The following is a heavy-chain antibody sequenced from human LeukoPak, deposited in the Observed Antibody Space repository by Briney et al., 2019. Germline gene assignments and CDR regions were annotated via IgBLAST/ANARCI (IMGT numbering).Heavy chain of an antibody. D-gene: IGHD5-24*01. CDR2: IIPIFGAA. CDR3: ARGFDGDGYTYNWFDP. Sequence: SVKVSCEASGGTFSSYAISWVREALGQGLEWMGRIIPIFGAANYAQKFQGRVTITTDESTSTAYMELSSLRSEDTAVYYCARGFDGDGYTYNWFDPWGQGTLVTVSS. J-gene: IGHJ5*02. CDR1: GGTFSSYA. V-gene: IGHV1-69*05.